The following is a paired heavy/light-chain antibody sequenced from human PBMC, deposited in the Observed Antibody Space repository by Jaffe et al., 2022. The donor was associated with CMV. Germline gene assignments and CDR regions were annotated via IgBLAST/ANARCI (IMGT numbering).Light chain of an antibody. CDR2: KAS. J-gene: IGKJ3*01. V-gene: IGKV1-5*03. CDR1: QSISSW. CDR3: QQYSSYSS. Sequence: DIQMTQSPSTLSASVGDKVTITCRASQSISSWLAWYQQKPGKVPKLLIYKASSLQNGVPSRFSGSGSETEFTLTISSLQPDDFATYYCQQYSSYSSFGPGTKVDIK.
Heavy chain of an antibody. J-gene: IGHJ4*02. CDR1: GFSFSSSA. Sequence: EVQVLESGGGLVQPGGSLRLSCAASGFSFSSSAMSWVRQAPGKGLKWVSSISDGSTYYADSVKGRFTISRDNSKNTLYLQMSNLRAEDTALYYCARTTVITGPFDNWGQGTLVTVSS. CDR3: ARTTVITGPFDN. V-gene: IGHV3-23*01. CDR2: SISDGST. D-gene: IGHD4-17*01.